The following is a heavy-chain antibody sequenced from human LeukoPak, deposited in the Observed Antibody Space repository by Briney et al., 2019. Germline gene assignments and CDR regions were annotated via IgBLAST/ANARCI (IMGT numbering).Heavy chain of an antibody. CDR1: GYTFTSYY. J-gene: IGHJ4*02. Sequence: GASVKVSCKASGYTFTSYYMHWVRQAPGQGLEWMGLINPSGGSTSYAQKFQGRVTMTRDTSTSTVYMELSSLGSEDTAVYYCARVRTAALRYFDFWKYPYYFDYWGQGTLVTVSS. CDR2: INPSGGST. V-gene: IGHV1-46*01. D-gene: IGHD3-9*01. CDR3: ARVRTAALRYFDFWKYPYYFDY.